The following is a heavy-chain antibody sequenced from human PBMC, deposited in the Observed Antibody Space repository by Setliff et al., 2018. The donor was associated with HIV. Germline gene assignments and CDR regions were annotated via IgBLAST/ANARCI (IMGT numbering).Heavy chain of an antibody. D-gene: IGHD4-17*01. Sequence: GESLKISCKASGYGFTIYWIGWVRQMPGKGLEWMGVIYPGDSDTRYSPSFQGQVTISADKSITTAYVQWSGLKASDTAMYYCATWTRAETSENFQHWGQGTLVTVSS. CDR2: IYPGDSDT. J-gene: IGHJ1*01. V-gene: IGHV5-51*01. CDR3: ATWTRAETSENFQH. CDR1: GYGFTIYW.